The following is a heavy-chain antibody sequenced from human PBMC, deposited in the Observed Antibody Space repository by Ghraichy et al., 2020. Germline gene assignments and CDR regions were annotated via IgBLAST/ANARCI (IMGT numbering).Heavy chain of an antibody. V-gene: IGHV3-74*01. Sequence: GGSLRLACAASGFRFSSYWVHWVRQAPGKGLVWVSRIDADGTYRSYADSVRGRFTISRDNAKNTLYLEMNTLRAEDTAVYYCAREYCGSADCHNSDSFDMWGQGTMVTVSS. D-gene: IGHD2-21*01. CDR3: AREYCGSADCHNSDSFDM. CDR2: IDADGTYR. CDR1: GFRFSSYW. J-gene: IGHJ3*02.